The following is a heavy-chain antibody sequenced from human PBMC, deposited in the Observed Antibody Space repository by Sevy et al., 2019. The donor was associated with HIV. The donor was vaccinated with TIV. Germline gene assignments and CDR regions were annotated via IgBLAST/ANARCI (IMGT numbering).Heavy chain of an antibody. Sequence: ASVKASCKASGGTFSSYAISWVRQAPGQGLEWMGGIIPIFGTANYAQKFQGRVTITADESTSTAYMELSSLRSEDTAVYYCARGTTVVTPGYYFDYWGQGTLVTVSS. CDR3: ARGTTVVTPGYYFDY. CDR2: IIPIFGTA. D-gene: IGHD4-17*01. CDR1: GGTFSSYA. J-gene: IGHJ4*02. V-gene: IGHV1-69*13.